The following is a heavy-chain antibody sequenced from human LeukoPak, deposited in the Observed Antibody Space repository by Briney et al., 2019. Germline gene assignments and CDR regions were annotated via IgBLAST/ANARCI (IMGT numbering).Heavy chain of an antibody. Sequence: QPGRSLRLSCAASGFTFSSYGMHWVRQAPGKGLEWVAVISYDGSNKYYADSVKGRFTISRDNSKNTLYLQMNSLRAEDTAVYYCAPEQWLNYWGQGTLVTVSS. J-gene: IGHJ4*02. CDR2: ISYDGSNK. CDR3: APEQWLNY. CDR1: GFTFSSYG. D-gene: IGHD6-19*01. V-gene: IGHV3-30*03.